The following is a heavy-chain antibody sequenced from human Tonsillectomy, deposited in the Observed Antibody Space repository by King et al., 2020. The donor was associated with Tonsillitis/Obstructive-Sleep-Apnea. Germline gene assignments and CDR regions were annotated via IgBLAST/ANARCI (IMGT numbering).Heavy chain of an antibody. V-gene: IGHV3-7*04. J-gene: IGHJ4*02. Sequence: VQLVESGGGLVQPGGSLRLSCAASGFTFSSYWMSWVRQAPGKGLEWVANIKQDGSEKYYVDSVKGRFTISRDNAKNSLYLQMNSLRAEDTAVYYCARDRPPYYDFWSGYYIFDYWGQGILVTVSS. D-gene: IGHD3-3*01. CDR2: IKQDGSEK. CDR1: GFTFSSYW. CDR3: ARDRPPYYDFWSGYYIFDY.